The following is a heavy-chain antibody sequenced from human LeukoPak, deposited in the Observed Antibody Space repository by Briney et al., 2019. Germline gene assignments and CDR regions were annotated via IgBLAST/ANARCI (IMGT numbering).Heavy chain of an antibody. CDR1: GGSISSYY. V-gene: IGHV4-59*12. Sequence: SETLSLTCTVSGGSISSYYWSWIRQPPGKGLEWIGYIYYSGSTNYNPSLKSRVTISVDTSKNQFSLKLSSVTAADTAVYYCARGYYYDSSGYYNWFGPWGQGTLVTVSS. D-gene: IGHD3-22*01. J-gene: IGHJ5*02. CDR3: ARGYYYDSSGYYNWFGP. CDR2: IYYSGST.